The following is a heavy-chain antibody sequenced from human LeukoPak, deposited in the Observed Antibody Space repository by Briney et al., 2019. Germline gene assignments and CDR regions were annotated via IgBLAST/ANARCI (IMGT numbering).Heavy chain of an antibody. V-gene: IGHV3-53*05. CDR2: IYSDDST. Sequence: GGSLRLSCAASGFTVSSSFMSWVRQAPGKGLEWVSIIYSDDSTYYADSVKGRFTISRDNSKNTLYLQMNSLRAEDTAVYYCAKVVVPADSSDYWGQGTLVTVSS. D-gene: IGHD2-2*01. CDR3: AKVVVPADSSDY. J-gene: IGHJ4*02. CDR1: GFTVSSSF.